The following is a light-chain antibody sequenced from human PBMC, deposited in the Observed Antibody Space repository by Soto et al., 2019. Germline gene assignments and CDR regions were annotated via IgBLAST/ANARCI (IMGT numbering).Light chain of an antibody. CDR1: QEIGSRY. J-gene: IGKJ5*01. V-gene: IGKV3-20*01. CDR2: DVS. CDR3: QQYAGSPT. Sequence: EIVLTQSPGTLFLSPGEKVTLSCRASQEIGSRYLAWNQQKPGQIPRLLIYDVSSRAAGIPGRFGGSGSGTDFTLTFSGLEPEDFAVYYFQQYAGSPTFGQGTRLEIK.